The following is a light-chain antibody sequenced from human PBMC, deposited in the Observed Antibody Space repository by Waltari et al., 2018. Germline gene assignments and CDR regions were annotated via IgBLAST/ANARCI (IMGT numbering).Light chain of an antibody. J-gene: IGKJ2*03. CDR2: DSY. CDR1: EDLLHIDGKTY. CDR3: MQGIRLYS. V-gene: IGKV2-29*02. Sequence: VWMAQSPLSLSVTPGQPASISCKSSEDLLHIDGKTYLYWFVQKPGQSPQLLIQDSYRRFDGVPERISGTGSATDFTLKISRVEAEDAGIYYCMQGIRLYSFGHGTKLEI.